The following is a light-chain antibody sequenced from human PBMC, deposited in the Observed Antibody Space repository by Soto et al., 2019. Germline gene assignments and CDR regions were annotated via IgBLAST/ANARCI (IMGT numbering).Light chain of an antibody. V-gene: IGKV3-20*01. Sequence: EIVLTQSPGTLSLSPGERATLSCRASQSVNSNYLAWYQQKPGQGPRLLMYGASSRATGIPDRFSGSGSGTDFTLIISRLEPEDLAVYYCQQYNKPPRTFGQGTKVEIK. J-gene: IGKJ1*01. CDR1: QSVNSNY. CDR3: QQYNKPPRT. CDR2: GAS.